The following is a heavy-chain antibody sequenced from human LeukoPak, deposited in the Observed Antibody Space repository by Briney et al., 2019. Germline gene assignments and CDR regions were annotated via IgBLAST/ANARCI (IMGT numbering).Heavy chain of an antibody. CDR3: AKDVAGVLQPFDY. Sequence: PGGSLRLSCAASGFTFSSYGMHWVRQAPGKGLEWVAVISYDGSNKYYADSVKGRFTISRDNSKNTLYLQMNSLRAEDTAVYYRAKDVAGVLQPFDYWGQGTLVTVSS. D-gene: IGHD2-15*01. V-gene: IGHV3-30*18. CDR1: GFTFSSYG. CDR2: ISYDGSNK. J-gene: IGHJ4*02.